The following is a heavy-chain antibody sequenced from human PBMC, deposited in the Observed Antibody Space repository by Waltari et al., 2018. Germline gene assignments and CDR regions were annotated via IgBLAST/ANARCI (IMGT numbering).Heavy chain of an antibody. CDR2: IYYSGST. D-gene: IGHD6-13*01. CDR1: GGSISSYY. V-gene: IGHV4-59*01. J-gene: IGHJ5*02. CDR3: ARVRLGPAPELGFDP. Sequence: QVQLQESGPGLVKPSETLSLTCTVSGGSISSYYWSWIRQPPGKGLEWIGYIYYSGSTNYNPSLKSRVTISVDTSKNQFSLKLSSVAAADTAVYYCARVRLGPAPELGFDPWGQGTLVTVSS.